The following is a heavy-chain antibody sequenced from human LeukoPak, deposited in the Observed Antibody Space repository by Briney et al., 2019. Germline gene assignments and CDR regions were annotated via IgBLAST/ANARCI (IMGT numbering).Heavy chain of an antibody. CDR2: INQGGSTK. CDR3: ARDPNQIEGANFHY. D-gene: IGHD1-26*01. CDR1: GFTFSSYS. V-gene: IGHV3-7*01. J-gene: IGHJ4*02. Sequence: GGSLRLSCAASGFTFSSYSMNWVRQAPGKGLEWVANINQGGSTKYYVDSVKGRFTISRDNAKNSVFLRMDSLGAGDTAVYYCARDPNQIEGANFHYWGQGTLVTVSS.